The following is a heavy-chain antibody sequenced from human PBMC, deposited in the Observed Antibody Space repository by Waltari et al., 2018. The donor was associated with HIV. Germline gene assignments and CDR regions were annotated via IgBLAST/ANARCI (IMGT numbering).Heavy chain of an antibody. CDR2: IYTSWST. D-gene: IGHD3-22*01. Sequence: QVQLQESGPGLVKPSQTLSLTCTVSGGSISSGSYYWSWIRQPAGKGLEWIGRIYTSWSTNYNPSLKRRVTISVDTSKNQFSLKLSSVTAADTAVYYCARDRNYYYDSSGYFFNAFDIWGQGTMVTVSS. V-gene: IGHV4-61*02. CDR1: GGSISSGSYY. J-gene: IGHJ3*02. CDR3: ARDRNYYYDSSGYFFNAFDI.